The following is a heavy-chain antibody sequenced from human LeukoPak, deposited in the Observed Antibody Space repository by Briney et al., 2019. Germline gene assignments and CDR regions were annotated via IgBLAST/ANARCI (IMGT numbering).Heavy chain of an antibody. CDR3: VKYGGDLGVAFDC. D-gene: IGHD2-21*01. V-gene: IGHV3-48*01. CDR1: GFTFSDYE. J-gene: IGHJ4*02. Sequence: QTGGSLRLSCAASGFTFSDYEMNWVRQAPGKGLEWLSHISVSGTTIHYADSVKGRFTISRDNAKNSVYLQMTSLRAEDTAVYYCVKYGGDLGVAFDCWGQGTLVTVSS. CDR2: ISVSGTTI.